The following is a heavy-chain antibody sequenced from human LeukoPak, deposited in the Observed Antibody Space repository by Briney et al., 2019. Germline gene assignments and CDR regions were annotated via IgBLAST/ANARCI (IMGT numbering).Heavy chain of an antibody. J-gene: IGHJ3*02. V-gene: IGHV3-30*03. CDR3: LRDDPGYGSGDDAFDI. Sequence: QTGGSLRLSCTASGFLFSSGFTFSSYDMHWVRQAPGKGLEWVAVISSDGSSSYYTDSVKGRFTISRDNSKNTLFLQMSSLRADDTAVYYCLRDDPGYGSGDDAFDIWGQGTMVTVSS. CDR2: ISSDGSSS. CDR1: GFLFSSGFTFSSYD. D-gene: IGHD3-10*01.